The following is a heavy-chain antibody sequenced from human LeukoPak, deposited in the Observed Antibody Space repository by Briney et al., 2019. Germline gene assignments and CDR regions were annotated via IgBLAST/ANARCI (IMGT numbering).Heavy chain of an antibody. CDR1: GVTFSSYS. Sequence: GGSLRLSCAASGVTFSSYSMNWVRQAPGKGLEWVSYISSSSSTIYYADSVKGRFTISRDNAKNSLYLQMNSLRAEDTAVYYCARDPLIAAAGYFQHWGQGTLVTVSS. CDR2: ISSSSSTI. V-gene: IGHV3-48*04. CDR3: ARDPLIAAAGYFQH. D-gene: IGHD6-13*01. J-gene: IGHJ1*01.